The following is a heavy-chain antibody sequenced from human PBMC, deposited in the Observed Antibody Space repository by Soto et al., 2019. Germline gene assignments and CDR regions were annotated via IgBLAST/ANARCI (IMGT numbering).Heavy chain of an antibody. CDR1: GFTFSSYA. J-gene: IGHJ4*02. Sequence: EVQLLESGGGLVQPGGSLRLSCAASGFTFSSYAMSWVRQAPGKGLEWVSAISGSGGSTYYADSVKGRFTISRDNSKNTLYLQMNSLRAEDTAVYYCAIHWEGWELPLSGLDYWGQGTLVTVSS. CDR3: AIHWEGWELPLSGLDY. V-gene: IGHV3-23*01. D-gene: IGHD1-26*01. CDR2: ISGSGGST.